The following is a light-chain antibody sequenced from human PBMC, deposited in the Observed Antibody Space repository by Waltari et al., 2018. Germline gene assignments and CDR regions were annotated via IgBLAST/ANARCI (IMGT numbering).Light chain of an antibody. CDR1: QSISNNY. Sequence: EIVLTQSPDTLSLSPGERASISCRASQSISNNYLAWYQAKPGQAPRLLIYAVSHRATGIPDRFSGGGSGTDFTLTISRLEPEDFAVYYCQQFGGSPKYTFGQGTKLEIK. CDR3: QQFGGSPKYT. CDR2: AVS. J-gene: IGKJ2*01. V-gene: IGKV3-20*01.